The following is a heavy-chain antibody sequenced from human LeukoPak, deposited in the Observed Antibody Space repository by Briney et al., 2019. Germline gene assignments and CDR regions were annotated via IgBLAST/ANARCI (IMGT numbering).Heavy chain of an antibody. CDR1: GFTFGSYT. CDR2: IGISSGST. J-gene: IGHJ4*02. Sequence: GGSLKPSWAASGFTFGSYTMNWVRQVPGKGLEWISYIGISSGSTKYADSVKGRFTISGDKDKNSVYLQMNSLRVEDTAVYYCARDTKYAFDNWGQGTLVTVSS. CDR3: ARDTKYAFDN. D-gene: IGHD2-2*01. V-gene: IGHV3-48*01.